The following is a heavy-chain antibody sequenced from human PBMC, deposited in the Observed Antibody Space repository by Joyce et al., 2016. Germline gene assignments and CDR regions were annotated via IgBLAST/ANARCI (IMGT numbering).Heavy chain of an antibody. CDR1: GFSFGSSG. Sequence: QVQLVESGGGVVQPGRSLRLSCAASGFSFGSSGMHWVRQAPGKGLEWVAVISYDGSLKYCADSVKGRFTISRDNSKKTLYLQMNSLRAEDTAVYYCAKAQRRGVVPSAIFDWGQGTLVTVSS. D-gene: IGHD2-2*01. J-gene: IGHJ4*02. V-gene: IGHV3-30*18. CDR2: ISYDGSLK. CDR3: AKAQRRGVVPSAIFD.